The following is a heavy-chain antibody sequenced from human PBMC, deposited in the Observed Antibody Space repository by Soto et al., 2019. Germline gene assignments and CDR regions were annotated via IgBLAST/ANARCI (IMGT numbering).Heavy chain of an antibody. CDR1: GGPIRSYY. J-gene: IGHJ4*02. Sequence: QVQLQESGPRLLKPSETLSLTCSVSGGPIRSYYLSWVRQAPGKGLEWIAYIAYTGITGYNPSLRGRVTISGDTSQNLFSLKMTSVTAADTAVYYCAREGFRGYEALDYWGQGILVTVS. D-gene: IGHD5-12*01. CDR2: IAYTGIT. CDR3: AREGFRGYEALDY. V-gene: IGHV4-59*01.